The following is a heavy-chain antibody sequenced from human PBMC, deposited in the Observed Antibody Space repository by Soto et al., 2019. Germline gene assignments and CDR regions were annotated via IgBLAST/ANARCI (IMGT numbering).Heavy chain of an antibody. J-gene: IGHJ5*02. CDR2: IYYSGST. Sequence: TLSLTCTVSGGSISSGGYYWSWIRQHPGKGLEWIGYIYYSGSTYYNPSLKSRVTISVDTSKNQFSLKLSSVTAADTAVYYCARAMVRGVIVWFDPWGQGTLVTVSS. V-gene: IGHV4-31*03. CDR1: GGSISSGGYY. D-gene: IGHD3-10*01. CDR3: ARAMVRGVIVWFDP.